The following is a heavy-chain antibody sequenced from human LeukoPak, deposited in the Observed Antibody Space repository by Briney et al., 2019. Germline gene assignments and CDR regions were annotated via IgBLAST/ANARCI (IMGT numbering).Heavy chain of an antibody. CDR2: INHSGST. J-gene: IGHJ5*02. CDR3: ARLELVPAALRVGWFDP. V-gene: IGHV4-34*01. Sequence: SETLSLTCTVSGGSIRSYYWSWIRQPPGKGLEWIGEINHSGSTNYNPSLKSRVTISVDTSKNQFSLKLSSVTAADTAVYYCARLELVPAALRVGWFDPWGQGTLVTVSS. CDR1: GGSIRSYY. D-gene: IGHD2-2*02.